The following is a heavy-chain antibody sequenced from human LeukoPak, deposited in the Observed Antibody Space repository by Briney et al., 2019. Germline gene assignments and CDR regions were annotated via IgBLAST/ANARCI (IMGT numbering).Heavy chain of an antibody. CDR3: AKDRIVMSGFFDY. V-gene: IGHV3-23*01. Sequence: PGGSLKLSCTASGLTLSNYWMIWVRQAPGKGLEWVSGISGRDGNTYYADSVKGRFTISRDSSKNTLYLQMISLRVEDTAIYYCAKDRIVMSGFFDYWGQGTLVTVSS. D-gene: IGHD6-19*01. J-gene: IGHJ4*02. CDR1: GLTLSNYW. CDR2: ISGRDGNT.